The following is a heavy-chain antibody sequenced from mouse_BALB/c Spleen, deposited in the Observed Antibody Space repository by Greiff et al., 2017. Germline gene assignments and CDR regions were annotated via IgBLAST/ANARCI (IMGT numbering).Heavy chain of an antibody. D-gene: IGHD1-1*01. V-gene: IGHV14-4*02. J-gene: IGHJ3*01. CDR2: IDPENGDT. CDR3: NFITTVGFAY. CDR1: GFNIKDYY. Sequence: VQLKQSGAELVRSGASVKLSCTASGFNIKDYYMHWVKQRPEQGLEWIGWIDPENGDTEYAPKFQGKATMTADTSSNTAYLQLSSLTSEDTAVYYCNFITTVGFAYWGQGTLVTVSA.